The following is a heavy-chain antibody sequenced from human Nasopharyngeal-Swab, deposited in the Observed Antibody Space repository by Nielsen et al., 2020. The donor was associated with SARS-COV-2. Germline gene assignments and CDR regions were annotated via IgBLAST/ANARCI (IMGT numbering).Heavy chain of an antibody. J-gene: IGHJ4*02. D-gene: IGHD6-19*01. Sequence: ASVNVSCKASGYTFANYGVSWVRQTPGQGLEWMGWISVYNGNTGYAQNFQGRVTMTTDPSTNTGYLELRSLRSVDTAVYYCARGNGWYPDHWGQGTLVTVSS. CDR2: ISVYNGNT. V-gene: IGHV1-18*01. CDR1: GYTFANYG. CDR3: ARGNGWYPDH.